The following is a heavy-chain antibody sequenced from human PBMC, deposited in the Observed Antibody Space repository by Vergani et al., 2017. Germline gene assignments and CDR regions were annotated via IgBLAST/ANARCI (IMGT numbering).Heavy chain of an antibody. CDR1: GGTFSSYA. D-gene: IGHD2-2*01. CDR3: ARDGDRAYGYCSSTSCYGFVY. Sequence: QVQLVQSGAEVKKPGSSVKVSCKASGGTFSSYAISWVRQAPGQGLEWMGWISAYNGNTNYAQKLQGRVTMTTDTSTSTAYMELRSLRSDDTAVYYCARDGDRAYGYCSSTSCYGFVYWGQGTLVTVSS. J-gene: IGHJ4*02. CDR2: ISAYNGNT. V-gene: IGHV1-18*01.